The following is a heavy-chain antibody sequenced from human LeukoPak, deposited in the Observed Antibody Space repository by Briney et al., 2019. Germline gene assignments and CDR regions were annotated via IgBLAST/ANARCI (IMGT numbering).Heavy chain of an antibody. D-gene: IGHD1-26*01. CDR2: INPNSGGT. CDR1: GYTFTSYG. V-gene: IGHV1-2*02. CDR3: ARVGGSYDY. J-gene: IGHJ4*02. Sequence: ASVKVSCKASGYTFTSYGISWVRQAPGQGLEWMGWINPNSGGTNYAQKFQGRVTMTRDTSISTAYMELSRLRSDDTAVYYCARVGGSYDYWGQGTLVTVSS.